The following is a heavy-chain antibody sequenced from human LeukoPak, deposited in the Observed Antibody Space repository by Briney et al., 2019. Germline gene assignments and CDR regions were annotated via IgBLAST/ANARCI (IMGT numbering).Heavy chain of an antibody. CDR2: ISGNGGRT. D-gene: IGHD4-17*01. CDR1: GFTFSNYA. V-gene: IGHV3-23*01. J-gene: IGHJ4*02. CDR3: AKHTESFGDSSTGY. Sequence: SGGSLRLSCAASGFTFSNYAMNWVRQAPGKGLEWVAVISGNGGRTYYADSVKGRFTVSRDNSKNTVYLQMNSLRADDTAVYYCAKHTESFGDSSTGYWGQGTLVTVSS.